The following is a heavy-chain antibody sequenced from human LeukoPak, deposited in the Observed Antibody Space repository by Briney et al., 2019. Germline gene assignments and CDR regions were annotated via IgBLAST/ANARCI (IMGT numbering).Heavy chain of an antibody. J-gene: IGHJ1*01. Sequence: GGSLRLSCAASGFTFSSYSMNWVRQAPGKGLEWVSYISSSSSTIYYADSVKGRFTISRDNAKNSLYLQMNSLRDEDTAVYYCARGRHPLTVTGYFQHWGQGTLVTVSS. CDR1: GFTFSSYS. CDR3: ARGRHPLTVTGYFQH. CDR2: ISSSSSTI. D-gene: IGHD4-17*01. V-gene: IGHV3-48*02.